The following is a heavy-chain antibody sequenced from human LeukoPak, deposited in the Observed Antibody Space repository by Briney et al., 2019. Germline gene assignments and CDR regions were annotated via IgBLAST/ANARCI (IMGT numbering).Heavy chain of an antibody. J-gene: IGHJ4*02. Sequence: SETLSLTCTVSGRSISSSSYYWDWIRQPPGKGLEWIGSIYYSGSTYYNPSLKSRVTISVDTSKNQFSLKLSSVTAADTAVYYCARITNLDYYDSSGYWGYYFDYWGQGTLVTVSS. CDR3: ARITNLDYYDSSGYWGYYFDY. D-gene: IGHD3-22*01. CDR1: GRSISSSSYY. CDR2: IYYSGST. V-gene: IGHV4-39*07.